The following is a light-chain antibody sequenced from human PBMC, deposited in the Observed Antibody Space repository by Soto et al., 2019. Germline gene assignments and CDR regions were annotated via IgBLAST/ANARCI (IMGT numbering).Light chain of an antibody. V-gene: IGKV1-17*03. Sequence: DIQMTQSPSAMSASVGDRVTITCRARQGISNYLAWYQQKPGKVPKRLIYAASSLQSGFPSRFSGSGSGTEGTHTISSRQLEDFATCSCLQHNSYPNTFGQGTNVDIK. CDR1: QGISNY. CDR3: LQHNSYPNT. CDR2: AAS. J-gene: IGKJ2*01.